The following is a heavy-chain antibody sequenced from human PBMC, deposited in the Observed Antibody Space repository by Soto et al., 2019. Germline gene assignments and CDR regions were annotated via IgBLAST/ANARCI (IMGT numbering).Heavy chain of an antibody. J-gene: IGHJ4*02. CDR2: ISVSDAFI. CDR3: TRETVAGITGLDY. Sequence: GGSLRLSCAASGFNVGAFAVNWVRQAPGNGLEWVSGISVSDAFIYYADSVRGRFSISRDASENILYLQMNSLRVDDTALYYCTRETVAGITGLDYWGPGTLVTVSS. CDR1: GFNVGAFA. V-gene: IGHV3-23*01. D-gene: IGHD1-20*01.